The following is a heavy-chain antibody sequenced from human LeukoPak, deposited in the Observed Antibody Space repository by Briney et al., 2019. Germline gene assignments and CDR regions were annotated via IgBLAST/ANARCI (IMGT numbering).Heavy chain of an antibody. Sequence: GGSLRLSCAASGFTFSDYWMHWVRQAPGKGLEWVSAISGSGGSTYYADSAKGRFTISRDNSKNTLYLQMNSLRAEDTAVYYCAKEVGAMATYWGQGTLVTVSS. CDR2: ISGSGGST. CDR1: GFTFSDYW. J-gene: IGHJ4*02. D-gene: IGHD5-18*01. CDR3: AKEVGAMATY. V-gene: IGHV3-23*01.